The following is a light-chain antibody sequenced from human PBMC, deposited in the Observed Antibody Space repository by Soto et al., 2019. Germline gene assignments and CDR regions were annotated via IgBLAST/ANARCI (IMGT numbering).Light chain of an antibody. CDR1: QGISNY. CDR2: AAS. Sequence: DIQMTQSPSSLSASVGDRVTITCRASQGISNYLAWYQQKPGKVPKLLIYAASTLQSGVPSRFSDSGSGTDFTLTISSLQPEDVATYYCQKYNSARTFGQGTKVEIK. J-gene: IGKJ1*01. CDR3: QKYNSART. V-gene: IGKV1-27*01.